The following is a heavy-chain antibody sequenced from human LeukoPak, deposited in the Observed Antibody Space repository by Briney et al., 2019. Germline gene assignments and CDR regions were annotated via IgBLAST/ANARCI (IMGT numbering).Heavy chain of an antibody. V-gene: IGHV4-61*02. Sequence: SQTLSLTCTVSGGSISSGNYYWSWIRQPAGKGLEWIGRIYTSGSTNYNPSLKSRLTISVDTSKNQFSLKLSSVTAADTAVYYCARNIPARPQDYWGQGTLVTVSS. D-gene: IGHD6-6*01. J-gene: IGHJ4*02. CDR1: GGSISSGNYY. CDR2: IYTSGST. CDR3: ARNIPARPQDY.